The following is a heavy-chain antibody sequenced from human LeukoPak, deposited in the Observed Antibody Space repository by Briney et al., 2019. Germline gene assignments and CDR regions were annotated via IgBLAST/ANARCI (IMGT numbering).Heavy chain of an antibody. CDR2: IYYSGST. CDR1: GGSISSYY. V-gene: IGHV4-59*12. D-gene: IGHD2-8*01. Sequence: PSETLSLTCTVSGGSISSYYWSWIRQPPGKGLEWIGYIYYSGSTNYNPSLKSRVTISVDTSKNQFSLKLSSVTAADTAVYYCARGVGVGYYYYYMDVWGKGTTVTISS. J-gene: IGHJ6*03. CDR3: ARGVGVGYYYYYMDV.